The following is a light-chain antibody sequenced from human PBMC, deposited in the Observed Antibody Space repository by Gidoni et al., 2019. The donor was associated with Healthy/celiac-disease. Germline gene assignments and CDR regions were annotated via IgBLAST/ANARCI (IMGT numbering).Light chain of an antibody. CDR2: GAS. Sequence: IVLTQSPGTLSLSPGERATLSCRASQSVSSSYLAWYQQKPGQAPRLLSYGASSRATGIPDRVSGSGSGTDFTLTISRLEPEDFAVYYCQQYGSSPPWTFGQGTKVEIK. CDR3: QQYGSSPPWT. CDR1: QSVSSSY. V-gene: IGKV3-20*01. J-gene: IGKJ1*01.